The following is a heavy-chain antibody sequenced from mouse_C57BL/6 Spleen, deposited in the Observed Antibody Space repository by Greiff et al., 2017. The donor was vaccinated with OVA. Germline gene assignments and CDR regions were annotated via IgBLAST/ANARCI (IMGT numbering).Heavy chain of an antibody. D-gene: IGHD2-3*01. CDR3: ARSRDGYYGGFAY. J-gene: IGHJ3*01. CDR2: IYPGDGDT. V-gene: IGHV1-82*01. CDR1: GYAFSSSW. Sequence: QVQLKESGPELVKPGASVKISCKASGYAFSSSWMNWVKQRPGKGLEWIGRIYPGDGDTTYHGKFKGKATLTADKSSSTAYMQLSSLTSEDSAVYFCARSRDGYYGGFAYWGQGTLVTVSA.